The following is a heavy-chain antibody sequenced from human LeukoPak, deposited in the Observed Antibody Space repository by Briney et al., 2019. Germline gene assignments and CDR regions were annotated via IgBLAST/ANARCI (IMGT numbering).Heavy chain of an antibody. CDR3: AKWGDYDILTGYYVSDF. Sequence: GGSLRLSCVTSGLTFTTAWMSWVRQAPGKGLEWVSAITGSGDTTYYADSVKGRFTISRDNSKNTLYVEMNTLRAEDTAVYYCAKWGDYDILTGYYVSDFWGQGTLVTVSS. D-gene: IGHD3-9*01. CDR1: GLTFTTAW. J-gene: IGHJ4*02. V-gene: IGHV3-23*01. CDR2: ITGSGDTT.